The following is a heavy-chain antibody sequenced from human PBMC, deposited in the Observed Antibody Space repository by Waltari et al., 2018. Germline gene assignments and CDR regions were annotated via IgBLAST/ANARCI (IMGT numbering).Heavy chain of an antibody. Sequence: QVQLQQWGAGLLTPSETLSLTCAVYGGSFLGSYWSWLRQPPGKGLEWIGEINHSGSTNYNPSLKSRVTISVDTSKNQFSLKLSSVTAADTAVYYCARLDHCSSTSCYDLDYWGQGTLVTVSS. CDR3: ARLDHCSSTSCYDLDY. V-gene: IGHV4-34*01. CDR2: INHSGST. CDR1: GGSFLGSY. J-gene: IGHJ4*02. D-gene: IGHD2-2*01.